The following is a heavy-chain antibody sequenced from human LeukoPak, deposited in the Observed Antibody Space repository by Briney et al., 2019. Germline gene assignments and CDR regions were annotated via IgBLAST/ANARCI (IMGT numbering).Heavy chain of an antibody. CDR3: AKDISANYYDSSGSYDAFDI. V-gene: IGHV3-23*01. CDR1: GFTFSSYA. J-gene: IGHJ3*02. Sequence: PGGSLRLSCAASGFTFSSYAMSWVRQAPGKGLEWVSAISGSGGSTYYADSVKGRFTISRDNSKNTLYLQMNSLRADDTAVYYCAKDISANYYDSSGSYDAFDIWGQGTMVTVSS. CDR2: ISGSGGST. D-gene: IGHD3-22*01.